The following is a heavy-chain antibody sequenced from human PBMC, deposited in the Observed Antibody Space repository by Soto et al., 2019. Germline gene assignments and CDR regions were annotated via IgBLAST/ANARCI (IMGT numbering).Heavy chain of an antibody. CDR2: INHSGST. CDR1: GGSFSGYY. J-gene: IGHJ4*02. V-gene: IGHV4-34*01. D-gene: IGHD3-22*01. Sequence: SETLSLTCAVYGGSFSGYYWSWIRQPPGKGLEWIGEINHSGSTNYNPSLKSRVTISVDTSKNQFSLKLSSVTAADTAVYYCARDYYDSSGYYYQRKYYFDYWGQGTLVTVAS. CDR3: ARDYYDSSGYYYQRKYYFDY.